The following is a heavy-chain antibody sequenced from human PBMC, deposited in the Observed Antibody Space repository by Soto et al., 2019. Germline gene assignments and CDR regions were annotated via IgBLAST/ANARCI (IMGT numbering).Heavy chain of an antibody. D-gene: IGHD1-26*01. CDR2: IIPIFVTA. CDR1: VGTFSSYA. CDR3: ARDPGRGSYLDY. V-gene: IGHV1-69*01. Sequence: QVQLVQSGAEEKKPGSSVKVSCKASVGTFSSYAISCLRQAPGQGLEWMGGIIPIFVTANYAQKFQGRVTITADESTSTAYMELSSLRSEDTAVYYCARDPGRGSYLDYWGQGALVTVSS. J-gene: IGHJ4*02.